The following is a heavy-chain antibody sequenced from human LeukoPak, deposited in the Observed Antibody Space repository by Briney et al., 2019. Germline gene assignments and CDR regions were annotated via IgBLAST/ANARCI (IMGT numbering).Heavy chain of an antibody. CDR1: GFTFSTYW. CDR2: VNTDETTT. CDR3: ARDSSAGGGNTFDY. V-gene: IGHV3-74*01. J-gene: IGHJ4*02. Sequence: GGSLRLSCAGSGFTFSTYWMHWVRQAPGKGLVWVSRVNTDETTTNYADPVKGRFTISRDNAKNTLYLQMNSLRGEDTAVYYCARDSSAGGGNTFDYWGQGTLVTVSS. D-gene: IGHD3-16*01.